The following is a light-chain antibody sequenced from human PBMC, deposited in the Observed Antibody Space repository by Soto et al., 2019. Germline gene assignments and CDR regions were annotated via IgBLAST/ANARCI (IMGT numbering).Light chain of an antibody. CDR3: QQYLNIPRT. CDR2: AAS. V-gene: IGKV1-12*01. CDR1: HDIARW. Sequence: DIQMTQSPSSVSAFVGDRVAITCRASHDIARWLAWYQQQPGKAPRLLIYAASSLQSGVPTRFSGSGSGTDFTLTIANLQPEDVAVYYCQQYLNIPRTFGQGTKVEI. J-gene: IGKJ1*01.